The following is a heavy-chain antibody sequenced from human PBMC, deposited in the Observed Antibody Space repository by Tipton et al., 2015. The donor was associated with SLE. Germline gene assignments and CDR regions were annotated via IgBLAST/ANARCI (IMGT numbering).Heavy chain of an antibody. CDR1: GVSISTYY. CDR3: ATGHFDF. J-gene: IGHJ5*01. V-gene: IGHV4-59*04. D-gene: IGHD1-1*01. Sequence: TLSLTCSVSGVSISTYYWSWIRQSPGKGLEWIGNFYHSGSTFYNPSLKSRVTISVDTSKNQFSLKLSSVTAADTAVYYCATGHFDFWGQGRLVTVSS. CDR2: FYHSGST.